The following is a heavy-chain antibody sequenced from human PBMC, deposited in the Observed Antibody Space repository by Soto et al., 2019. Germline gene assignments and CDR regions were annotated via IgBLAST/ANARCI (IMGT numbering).Heavy chain of an antibody. V-gene: IGHV3-21*01. J-gene: IGHJ5*02. Sequence: PXVSLRLSCAASGFTFSTYGMNWVRQAPGKGLEWLSSISDSGHYIYYADSVKGRFTISGDNAKNSLFLQMNSLRGEDTAVYYCARSGLALPYSASHWFDPWGHGTLVTVSS. CDR1: GFTFSTYG. CDR2: ISDSGHYI. D-gene: IGHD3-22*01. CDR3: ARSGLALPYSASHWFDP.